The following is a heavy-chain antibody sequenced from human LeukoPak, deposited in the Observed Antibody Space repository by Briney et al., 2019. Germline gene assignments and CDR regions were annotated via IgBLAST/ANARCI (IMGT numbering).Heavy chain of an antibody. CDR3: AKADDGGPIAVAGLDY. D-gene: IGHD6-19*01. Sequence: GGTLRLSCAASGFTFSSYGMSWVRQAPGKGLEWVSAISGSGGITYYADSVKGRFTISRDNSKNTLYLQMNSLRAEDTAVYYCAKADDGGPIAVAGLDYWGQGTLVTVSS. J-gene: IGHJ4*02. V-gene: IGHV3-23*01. CDR2: ISGSGGIT. CDR1: GFTFSSYG.